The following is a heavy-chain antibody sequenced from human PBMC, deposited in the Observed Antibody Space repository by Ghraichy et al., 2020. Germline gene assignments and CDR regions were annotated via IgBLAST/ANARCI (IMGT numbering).Heavy chain of an antibody. D-gene: IGHD3-10*01. CDR2: IYSGAGT. CDR3: ARLNYNGTGTPTYHNWFDP. J-gene: IGHJ5*02. CDR1: GFSVSSNY. Sequence: GESLNISCAASGFSVSSNYMSWVRQAPGKGLEWVSVIYSGAGTYYADSVRGRFTISRDNSQNTLYLQMDSLRVEDTAVYFCARLNYNGTGTPTYHNWFDPWGQGTLVTVSS. V-gene: IGHV3-53*01.